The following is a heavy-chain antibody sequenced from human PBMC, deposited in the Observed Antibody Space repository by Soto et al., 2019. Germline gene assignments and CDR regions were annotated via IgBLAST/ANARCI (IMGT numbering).Heavy chain of an antibody. CDR1: GFTFSSYA. CDR2: ISGSGGST. Sequence: GGSLRLSCAASGFTFSSYAMSWVRQAPGKGLKWVSAISGSGGSTYYADSVKGRFTISRDNSKNTLYLQMNSLRAEDTAVYYCAKGPMTTVTTNWFDPWGQGTLVTVSS. J-gene: IGHJ5*02. CDR3: AKGPMTTVTTNWFDP. V-gene: IGHV3-23*01. D-gene: IGHD4-17*01.